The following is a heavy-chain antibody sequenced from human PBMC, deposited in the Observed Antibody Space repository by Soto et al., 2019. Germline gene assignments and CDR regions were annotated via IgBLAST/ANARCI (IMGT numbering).Heavy chain of an antibody. CDR1: GGTFSSFP. V-gene: IGHV1-69*01. CDR2: IIPVLGAP. CDR3: ARDRHYENHTFSYLNYYFDY. D-gene: IGHD3-22*01. Sequence: QVQLVQSGTEVKKPGSSVKVSCKTSGGTFSSFPIAWVRQAPGQGLEWVGGIIPVLGAPSYAQTFQGRVTITADESTSAAYLELSSLRSDDTAVYFCARDRHYENHTFSYLNYYFDYWGQGNLVTVSS. J-gene: IGHJ4*02.